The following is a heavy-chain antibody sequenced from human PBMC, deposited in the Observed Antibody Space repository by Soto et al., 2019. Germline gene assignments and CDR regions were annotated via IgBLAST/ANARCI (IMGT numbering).Heavy chain of an antibody. CDR3: ARGQYDWNY. CDR1: GGSIRSNY. CDR2: IYYSGST. V-gene: IGHV4-59*01. D-gene: IGHD1-20*01. Sequence: RSLTCTVSGGSIRSNYWSWIRQPPGKGLEWIGYIYYSGSTNYNPSLRGRLTISVDTSKSQFSLKLTSVTAADTAVYFCARGQYDWNYWGQGTLVTVSS. J-gene: IGHJ4*02.